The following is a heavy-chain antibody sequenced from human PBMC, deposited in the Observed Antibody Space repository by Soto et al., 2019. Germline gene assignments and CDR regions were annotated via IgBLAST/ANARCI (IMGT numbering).Heavy chain of an antibody. Sequence: EVQLVESGGGLVQPGGSLRLSCAASGFTVSSSYLYWVRQAPGKGLEWVSSIYKSGDTYYADSVKGRFTISRDNYKSTLFLQMNSLRAEDTAVYYCARGTVGTTPNWRGPWGQGTLVTVSS. CDR3: ARGTVGTTPNWRGP. CDR1: GFTVSSSY. V-gene: IGHV3-66*01. D-gene: IGHD1-26*01. J-gene: IGHJ5*02. CDR2: IYKSGDT.